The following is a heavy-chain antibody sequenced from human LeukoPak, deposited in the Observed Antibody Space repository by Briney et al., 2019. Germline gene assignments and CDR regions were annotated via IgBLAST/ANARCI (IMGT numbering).Heavy chain of an antibody. CDR3: ARPRSNCSSTSCYAGRPPEYYYYYYGMDV. Sequence: ASVKVSCKASGGTFSSYAISWVRQAPGQGLEWMGRIIPILGIANYAQKFQGRVTIPADKSTSTAYMELSSLRSEDTAVYYCARPRSNCSSTSCYAGRPPEYYYYYYGMDVWGQGTTVTVSS. CDR1: GGTFSSYA. J-gene: IGHJ6*02. D-gene: IGHD2-2*01. CDR2: IIPILGIA. V-gene: IGHV1-69*04.